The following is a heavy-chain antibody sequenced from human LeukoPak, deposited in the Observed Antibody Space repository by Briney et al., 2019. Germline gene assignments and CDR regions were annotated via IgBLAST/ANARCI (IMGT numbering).Heavy chain of an antibody. D-gene: IGHD1-26*01. CDR1: GYSFTNYY. Sequence: ASVKVSCKASGYSFTNYYIHWVRQAPGQGLECMGIINPSGGSTSYAQKFQGRVTMTRDMSTSTVYMELSSLRSEDTAVYYCARGGVGATTYVWFDPWGQGTLVTVSS. CDR2: INPSGGST. J-gene: IGHJ5*02. V-gene: IGHV1-46*01. CDR3: ARGGVGATTYVWFDP.